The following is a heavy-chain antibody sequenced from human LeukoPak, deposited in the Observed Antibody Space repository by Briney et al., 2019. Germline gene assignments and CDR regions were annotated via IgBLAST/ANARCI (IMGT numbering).Heavy chain of an antibody. J-gene: IGHJ3*02. D-gene: IGHD5-18*01. CDR1: GYTFTGYY. CDR2: INPNSGGT. V-gene: IGHV1-2*02. CDR3: ATDRPYSYGLDAFDI. Sequence: ASVKVSCKASGYTFTGYYMHWVRQAPGQGLEWMGWINPNSGGTNYAQKFQGRVTMTEDTSTDTAYMELSSLRSEDTAVYYCATDRPYSYGLDAFDIWGQGTMVTVSS.